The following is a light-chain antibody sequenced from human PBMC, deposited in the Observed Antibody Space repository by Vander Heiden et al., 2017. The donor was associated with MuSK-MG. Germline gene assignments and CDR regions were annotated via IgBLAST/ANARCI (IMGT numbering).Light chain of an antibody. J-gene: IGLJ2*01. CDR1: SSDVGGYNY. V-gene: IGLV2-14*01. CDR3: SSYTSSSTVV. CDR2: DVS. Sequence: QSALTQPASVSGSPVQSITISCTGTSSDVGGYNYVSWYQQHPGKAPKLMIYDVSKRPSGVSNRFSGSKSDNTASLTISGLQAEDEADYYCSSYTSSSTVVFGGGTKLTVL.